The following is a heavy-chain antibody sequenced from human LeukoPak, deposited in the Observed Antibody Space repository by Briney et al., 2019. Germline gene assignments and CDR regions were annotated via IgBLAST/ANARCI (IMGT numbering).Heavy chain of an antibody. Sequence: GASLRLSCAASGFTFSTYEMNWVRQAPGKGLEWVSYINRSGSSNYYADSVKGRFTISRDNAKNSLYLQMNSLRADDTAVYYCTRDAVVVVGPWFDLWGQGTLVTVPS. CDR1: GFTFSTYE. CDR3: TRDAVVVVGPWFDL. V-gene: IGHV3-48*03. D-gene: IGHD3-22*01. CDR2: INRSGSSN. J-gene: IGHJ5*02.